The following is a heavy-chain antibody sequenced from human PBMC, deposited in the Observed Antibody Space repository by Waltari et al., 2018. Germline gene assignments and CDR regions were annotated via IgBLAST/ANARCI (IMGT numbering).Heavy chain of an antibody. J-gene: IGHJ4*02. CDR2: ISRSSTV. D-gene: IGHD3-10*01. CDR3: AREYYTHFDY. V-gene: IGHV3-48*01. CDR1: GFNFSSYS. Sequence: EVHLVQSGGGLVQPGGSLRLSCAASGFNFSSYSMDWFRHAPGKGLECGSYISRSSTVYNADSVKGRFTISRDNAKNSLYLQMNSLRAEDTAVYYCAREYYTHFDYWGQGTLVTVSS.